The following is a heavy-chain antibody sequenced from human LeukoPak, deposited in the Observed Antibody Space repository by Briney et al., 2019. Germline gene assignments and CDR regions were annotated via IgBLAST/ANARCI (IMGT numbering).Heavy chain of an antibody. V-gene: IGHV3-48*03. CDR2: ISSSSNK. CDR1: GFTFSSYE. D-gene: IGHD4/OR15-4a*01. J-gene: IGHJ4*02. CDR3: ARDNPEGCVDY. Sequence: GGSLRLSCAASGFTFSSYEMNWVRQAPGKGLEWVSYISSSSNKYYSDSVTGGLTISRDNAKNSLYLQMNSLRAEDTAVYYCARDNPEGCVDYWGQGTLVTVSS.